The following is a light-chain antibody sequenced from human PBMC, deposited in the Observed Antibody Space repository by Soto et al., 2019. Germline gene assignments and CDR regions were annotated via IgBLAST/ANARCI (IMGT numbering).Light chain of an antibody. CDR3: GTWDSSLSAVV. Sequence: QSVLTQPPSVSAAPGQTVTISCSGRSSNIGNNYVSWYQQVPGTAPKLLIKDNDKRPSGIPDRFSGSKSGTSATLGITGLQTGDEANYYCGTWDSSLSAVVFSGGTKLTVL. V-gene: IGLV1-51*01. CDR2: DND. J-gene: IGLJ2*01. CDR1: SSNIGNNY.